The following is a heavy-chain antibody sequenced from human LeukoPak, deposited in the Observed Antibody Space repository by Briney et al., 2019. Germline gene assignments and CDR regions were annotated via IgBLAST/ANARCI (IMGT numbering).Heavy chain of an antibody. CDR2: IYYSGST. CDR1: GGSISSSSYY. CDR3: ARPPSPLRRGYFQH. J-gene: IGHJ1*01. Sequence: PSETLSLTCTVSGGSISSSSYYWGWIRQPPGKGLEWIGSIYYSGSTYYNPSLKSRVTISVDTSKNQFSLKLSSVTAADTAVYYCARPPSPLRRGYFQHWGQGTLVTVSS. D-gene: IGHD3-16*01. V-gene: IGHV4-39*07.